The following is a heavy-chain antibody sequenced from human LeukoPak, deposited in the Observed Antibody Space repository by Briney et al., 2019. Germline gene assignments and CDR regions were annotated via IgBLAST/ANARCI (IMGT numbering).Heavy chain of an antibody. CDR1: GGTFSSYA. D-gene: IGHD3-22*01. Sequence: AASVKVSCKASGGTFSSYAISWVRQAPGQGLEWMGRIIPIFGTANYAQKFQGRVTITTDESTSTAYMELSSLRSEDTAVYYCASSAPHVYDSSGYSLDYWGQGTLVTVSS. CDR3: ASSAPHVYDSSGYSLDY. J-gene: IGHJ4*02. V-gene: IGHV1-69*05. CDR2: IIPIFGTA.